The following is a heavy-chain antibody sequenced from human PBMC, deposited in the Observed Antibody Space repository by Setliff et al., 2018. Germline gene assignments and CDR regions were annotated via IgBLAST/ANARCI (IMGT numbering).Heavy chain of an antibody. D-gene: IGHD3-3*01. CDR1: AYTFTSYA. J-gene: IGHJ4*02. CDR3: ASARPHFGVVIRSPPDY. CDR2: INTNTGNP. V-gene: IGHV7-4-1*02. Sequence: ASVKVSCKASAYTFTSYAINWVRQAPGQGLEWMGWINTNTGNPTYAQGFTGRFVFSLDTSVSTAYLQISSLKAEDTAVYYCASARPHFGVVIRSPPDYWGQGTLITVSS.